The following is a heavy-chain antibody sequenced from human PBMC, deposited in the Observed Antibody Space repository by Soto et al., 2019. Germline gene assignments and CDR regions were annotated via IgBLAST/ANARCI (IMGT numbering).Heavy chain of an antibody. V-gene: IGHV4-39*01. Sequence: SETLSLTCTVSGGSISSSSYYWGWIRQPPGKGLEWIGSIYYSGSTYYNPSLKSRVTISVDTSKNQFSLKLSSVTAADTAVYYCARLFPVVPAAILADYYGMDVWGQGTTVTVSS. J-gene: IGHJ6*02. CDR3: ARLFPVVPAAILADYYGMDV. CDR2: IYYSGST. D-gene: IGHD2-2*01. CDR1: GGSISSSSYY.